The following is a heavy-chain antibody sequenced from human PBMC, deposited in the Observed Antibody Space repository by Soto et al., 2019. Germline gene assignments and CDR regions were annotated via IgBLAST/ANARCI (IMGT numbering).Heavy chain of an antibody. D-gene: IGHD3-3*01. Sequence: PSETLSLTCTVSGGSISSSSYYWGWIRQPPGKGLEWIGSIYYSGSTYYNPSLKSRVTISVDTSKNQFSLKLSSVTAADTAVYYCARQGTYYDFWSGYYPHDVFDIWGKGTMVPVSS. V-gene: IGHV4-39*01. CDR1: GGSISSSSYY. CDR3: ARQGTYYDFWSGYYPHDVFDI. J-gene: IGHJ3*02. CDR2: IYYSGST.